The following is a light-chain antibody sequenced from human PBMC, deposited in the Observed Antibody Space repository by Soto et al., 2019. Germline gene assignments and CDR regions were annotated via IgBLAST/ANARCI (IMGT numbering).Light chain of an antibody. J-gene: IGKJ4*01. Sequence: DIQMTQSPSSLSASVGDRVTITCRASQSISTYVSWYQHRPGKAPKLLIYSASTLQSGVPPRFSGSGSLTDFTLTISSLQPEDFATYYCQQSFNTLTFGGGTKVEIE. CDR1: QSISTY. CDR2: SAS. CDR3: QQSFNTLT. V-gene: IGKV1-39*01.